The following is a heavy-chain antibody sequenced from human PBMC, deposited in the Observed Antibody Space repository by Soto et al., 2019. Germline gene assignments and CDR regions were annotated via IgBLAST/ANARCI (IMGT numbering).Heavy chain of an antibody. V-gene: IGHV3-11*05. J-gene: IGHJ3*02. Sequence: QVQLVESGGGLVKPGGSLRLSCAASGFTFSDYYMSWIRQAPGKGLEWVSYISSSSSYTNYADSVKGRFTISRDNAKNSLYLQMNSLRAEDTAVYYCASLWFGEFTHDAFDIWGQGTMVTVSS. CDR3: ASLWFGEFTHDAFDI. D-gene: IGHD3-10*01. CDR1: GFTFSDYY. CDR2: ISSSSSYT.